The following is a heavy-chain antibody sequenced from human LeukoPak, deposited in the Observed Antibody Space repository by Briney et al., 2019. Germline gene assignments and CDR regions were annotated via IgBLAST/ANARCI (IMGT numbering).Heavy chain of an antibody. J-gene: IGHJ4*02. D-gene: IGHD3-10*01. V-gene: IGHV1-18*04. CDR1: GYTFTGYY. CDR3: AREYYLGYYYGSGARD. CDR2: ISAYNGNT. Sequence: ASVKVSCKASGYTFTGYYMHWVRQAPGQGLEWMGWISAYNGNTNYAQKLQGRVTMTTDTSTSTAYMELRSLRSDDTAVYYCAREYYLGYYYGSGARDWGQGTLVTVSS.